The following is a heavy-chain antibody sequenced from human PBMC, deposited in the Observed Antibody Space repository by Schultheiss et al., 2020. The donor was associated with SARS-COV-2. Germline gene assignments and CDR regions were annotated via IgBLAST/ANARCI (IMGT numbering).Heavy chain of an antibody. D-gene: IGHD3-10*01. CDR2: ISFDGSDE. CDR1: GFTFSNYA. V-gene: IGHV3-30*07. J-gene: IGHJ4*02. Sequence: GGSLRLSCAASGFTFSNYAMHWARQAPGKGLEWVAVISFDGSDEYYADSVKGRFTISRDNSKNTLYLQMSSLRAEDTAVYYCAGGPGYFDYWGQGTLVTVSS. CDR3: AGGPGYFDY.